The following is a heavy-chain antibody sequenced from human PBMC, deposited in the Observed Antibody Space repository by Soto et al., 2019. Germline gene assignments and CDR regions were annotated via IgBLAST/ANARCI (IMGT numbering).Heavy chain of an antibody. CDR2: INAGIGDT. J-gene: IGHJ4*02. Sequence: GASVKVSCKASGYTFTSYAMHWVRQAPGQRLEWMGWINAGIGDTEYSEKFQGRVTITRDTSASTAYMELSSLRSEDTAVYYCARDFSMVLVAPGYWGQGTLVTVSS. CDR3: ARDFSMVLVAPGY. D-gene: IGHD3-10*01. CDR1: GYTFTSYA. V-gene: IGHV1-3*01.